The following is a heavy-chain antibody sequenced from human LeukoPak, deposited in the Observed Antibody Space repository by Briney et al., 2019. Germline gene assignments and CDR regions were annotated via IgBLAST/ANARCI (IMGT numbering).Heavy chain of an antibody. CDR2: ISGSDGST. D-gene: IGHD3-10*01. CDR3: AYMRGLYYGIDY. CDR1: GFTFSSHW. Sequence: PGRSLRLSCAASGFTFSSHWMHWVRQAPGKGLEWVSSISGSDGSTYYADSVKGRFTISRDNSKNTLYLQMNSLRAEDTAVYYCAYMRGLYYGIDYWGQGTLVTVSS. V-gene: IGHV3-23*01. J-gene: IGHJ4*02.